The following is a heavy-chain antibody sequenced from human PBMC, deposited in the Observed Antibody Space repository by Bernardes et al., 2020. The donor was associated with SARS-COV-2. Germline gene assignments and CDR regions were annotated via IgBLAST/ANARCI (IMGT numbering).Heavy chain of an antibody. V-gene: IGHV3-23*01. Sequence: GGSLRLSCAASGFTFSTYAMSWVRQAPGKGLEWVSAISGSGGTTYYADSVKGRFTISRDNSKNTLYLQMNSLRVEDTAVYYFARAVSTNRKAVKGVDYWGQGSLVTVSS. J-gene: IGHJ4*02. CDR1: GFTFSTYA. CDR3: ARAVSTNRKAVKGVDY. D-gene: IGHD2-8*01. CDR2: ISGSGGTT.